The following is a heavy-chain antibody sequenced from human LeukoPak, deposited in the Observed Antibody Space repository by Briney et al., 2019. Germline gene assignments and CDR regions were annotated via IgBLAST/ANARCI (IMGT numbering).Heavy chain of an antibody. CDR3: ARRKAIVGATPIDY. Sequence: GESLKISCQGSGYRFTSYWIGWVRQMPGKGLEWMGIIYPGDSDTRYSPSFQGQVTISADKSISTAYLQWSSLKASDTAMYYCARRKAIVGATPIDYWGQGTLVTVSS. J-gene: IGHJ4*02. V-gene: IGHV5-51*01. D-gene: IGHD1-26*01. CDR1: GYRFTSYW. CDR2: IYPGDSDT.